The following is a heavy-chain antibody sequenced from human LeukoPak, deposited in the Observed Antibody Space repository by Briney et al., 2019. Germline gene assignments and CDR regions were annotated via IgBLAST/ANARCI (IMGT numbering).Heavy chain of an antibody. CDR2: ITWNGDSK. J-gene: IGHJ4*02. Sequence: PGGSLRLSCAASGFTFDDYGMSWVRQAPGKGLDWVSGITWNGDSKGYADSVKGRFTISRDNAKNSLYLQMNSLRAEDTAVYYCAKDRSIAAFLWGQGTLVTVSS. CDR3: AKDRSIAAFL. V-gene: IGHV3-20*04. D-gene: IGHD6-6*01. CDR1: GFTFDDYG.